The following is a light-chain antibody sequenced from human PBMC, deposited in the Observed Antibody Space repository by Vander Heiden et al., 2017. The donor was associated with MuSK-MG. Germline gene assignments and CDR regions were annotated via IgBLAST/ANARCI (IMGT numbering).Light chain of an antibody. CDR3: QQRSNSLT. J-gene: IGKJ5*01. V-gene: IGKV3-11*01. CDR1: QSVSSY. CDR2: DAS. Sequence: EIVLTQSPATLSLSPGERATLSCRASQSVSSYLAWYQQKPGQAPRLLIYDASNMANGIPARFSGSGSGTDFTLTSSSLEPEDFAVYYCQQRSNSLTFGQGTQMEIK.